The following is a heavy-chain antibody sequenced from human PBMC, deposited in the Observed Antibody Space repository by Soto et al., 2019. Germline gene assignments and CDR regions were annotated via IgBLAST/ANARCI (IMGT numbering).Heavy chain of an antibody. CDR3: ASCSSGYYYRFDSVDWWFDP. CDR2: IIPIFGTA. J-gene: IGHJ5*02. CDR1: GGTFSSYA. Sequence: SVKVSCKASGGTFSSYAISWVRQAPGQGLEWMGGIIPIFGTANYAQKFQGRVTITADESTSTAYMELSSLRSEDTAVYYCASCSSGYYYRFDSVDWWFDPWGQGTLVTVSS. V-gene: IGHV1-69*13. D-gene: IGHD3-22*01.